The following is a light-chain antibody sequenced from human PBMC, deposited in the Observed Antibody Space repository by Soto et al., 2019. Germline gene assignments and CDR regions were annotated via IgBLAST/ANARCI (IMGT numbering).Light chain of an antibody. Sequence: QSALTQPASVSGSPGQSITISCTGTSSDVGGYDYVSWYQQHPGKAPKLMIYDVTNRPSGVSNRFSGSKSGITASLTISGLQAEDEADYYCISYASINTYVFGTGTKVTVL. CDR2: DVT. V-gene: IGLV2-14*01. J-gene: IGLJ1*01. CDR1: SSDVGGYDY. CDR3: ISYASINTYV.